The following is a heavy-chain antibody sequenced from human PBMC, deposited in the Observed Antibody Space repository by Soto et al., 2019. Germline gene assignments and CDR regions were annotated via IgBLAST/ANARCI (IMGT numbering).Heavy chain of an antibody. CDR1: GFTFSSYA. V-gene: IGHV3-23*01. D-gene: IGHD6-6*01. CDR3: AKRSSIAARSSMWALTPPDY. Sequence: QPGWSLRLSCAASGFTFSSYAMSWVRQAPGKGLEWVSAISGSGGSTYYADSVKGRFTISRDNSKNTLYLQMNSLRAEDTAVYYCAKRSSIAARSSMWALTPPDYWCQGTLVTVSS. J-gene: IGHJ4*02. CDR2: ISGSGGST.